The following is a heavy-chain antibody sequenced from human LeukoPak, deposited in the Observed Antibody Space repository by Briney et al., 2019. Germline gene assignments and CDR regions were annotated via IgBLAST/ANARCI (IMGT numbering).Heavy chain of an antibody. CDR1: GGTFSSYA. J-gene: IGHJ5*02. D-gene: IGHD3-3*01. V-gene: IGHV1-69*13. CDR3: AREHDFWSGYNNWFDP. Sequence: ASVKVSCKASGGTFSSYAISWVRQAPGQGLEWMGGIIPIFSTANYAQKFQGRVTITADESTSTAYMELSSLRSEDTAVYYCAREHDFWSGYNNWFDPWGQGTLVTVSS. CDR2: IIPIFSTA.